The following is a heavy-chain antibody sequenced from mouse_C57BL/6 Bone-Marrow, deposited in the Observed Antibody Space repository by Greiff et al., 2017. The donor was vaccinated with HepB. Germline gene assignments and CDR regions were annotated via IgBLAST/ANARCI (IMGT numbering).Heavy chain of an antibody. CDR2: IYPGSGNT. D-gene: IGHD1-1*01. J-gene: IGHJ3*01. CDR3: ARGTLYYCGSSPFAY. Sequence: QVQLQQSGPELVKPGASVKISCKASGYSFTSYYIHWVKQRPGQGLEWIGWIYPGSGNTKYNEKFKGKATLTADTSSSTAYMQLSSLTSEDSAVYYCARGTLYYCGSSPFAYWGQGTLVTVSA. V-gene: IGHV1-66*01. CDR1: GYSFTSYY.